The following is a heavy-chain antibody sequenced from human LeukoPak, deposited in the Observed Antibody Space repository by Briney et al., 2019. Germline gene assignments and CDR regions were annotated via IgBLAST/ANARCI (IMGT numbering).Heavy chain of an antibody. V-gene: IGHV5-51*01. J-gene: IGHJ4*02. D-gene: IGHD3-22*01. CDR3: ARSPRNYYYDSSGYYYAMDIDY. CDR2: IYAGDSDT. CDR1: GYSFTSYW. Sequence: GESLKISCKGSGYSFTSYWIGWVRQMPGKGLEWMGIIYAGDSDTRYSPSFQGQVTLSADKSISTAYLQWSSLKASDTAMYYCARSPRNYYYDSSGYYYAMDIDYWGQGTLVTVSS.